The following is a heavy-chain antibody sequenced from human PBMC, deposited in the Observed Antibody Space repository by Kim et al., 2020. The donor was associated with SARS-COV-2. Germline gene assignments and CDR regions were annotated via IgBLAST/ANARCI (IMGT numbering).Heavy chain of an antibody. J-gene: IGHJ6*04. V-gene: IGHV1-69*13. CDR3: ARDRYQLLAVAAYGMDV. Sequence: SVKVSCKASGGTFSSYAISWVLQAPGQGLEWMGGIIPIFGTANYAQKFQGRVTITADESTSTAYMELSSLRSEYTAVYYCARDRYQLLAVAAYGMDVWGKGTTVTVSS. CDR2: IIPIFGTA. CDR1: GGTFSSYA. D-gene: IGHD6-19*01.